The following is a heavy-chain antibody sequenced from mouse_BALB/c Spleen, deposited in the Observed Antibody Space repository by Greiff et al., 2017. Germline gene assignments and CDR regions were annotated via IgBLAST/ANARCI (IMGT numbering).Heavy chain of an antibody. CDR2: ISDSGST. V-gene: IGHV3-8*02. D-gene: IGHD2-14*01. CDR3: TYRSALAY. CDR1: GVTITGCY. Sequence: EVQVVESGPSLVQPSQTLSLTCSATGVTITGCYWNWIRKVPGNKLEHMGYISDSGSTYYNTSLKSRISITQDTSKNQYDLQLNSETTEDTATYSGTYRSALAYWGQGTLVTVSA. J-gene: IGHJ3*01.